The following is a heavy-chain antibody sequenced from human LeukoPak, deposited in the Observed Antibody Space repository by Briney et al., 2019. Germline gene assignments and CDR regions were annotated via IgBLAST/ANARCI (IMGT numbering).Heavy chain of an antibody. J-gene: IGHJ6*02. V-gene: IGHV1-2*06. CDR3: ARGEVVPAAISYYYYGVAV. Sequence: ASVKVSCKASGGTFSSYAISWVRQAPGQGLEWMGRVNPNSGGTDYAQKFQGRVTMTRDTSIGTAYMELNRLRSDDTAVYFCARGEVVPAAISYYYYGVAVWGQGTTVTVSS. CDR1: GGTFSSYA. CDR2: VNPNSGGT. D-gene: IGHD2-2*02.